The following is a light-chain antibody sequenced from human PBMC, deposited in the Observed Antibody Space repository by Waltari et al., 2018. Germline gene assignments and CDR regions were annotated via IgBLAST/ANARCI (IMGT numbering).Light chain of an antibody. CDR1: QDISNY. CDR3: QQYDNLLTWT. Sequence: DIQMTQSPSSLSASVGDRVTITCQASQDISNYLNWYQQNPGKAPKLLIYDASNLETGGPSRFSGSGAGTDFTFTINSLQPEDIATYYCQQYDNLLTWTFGQGTKVEIK. CDR2: DAS. V-gene: IGKV1-33*01. J-gene: IGKJ1*01.